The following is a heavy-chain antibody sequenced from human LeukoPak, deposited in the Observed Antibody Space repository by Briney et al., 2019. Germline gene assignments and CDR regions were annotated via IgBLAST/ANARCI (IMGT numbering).Heavy chain of an antibody. CDR2: INPNSGGT. D-gene: IGHD1-1*01. J-gene: IGHJ4*02. V-gene: IGHV1-2*02. Sequence: ASVKVSCKASGYTFSDYYTHCVRQAPGQGLEWIGWINPNSGGTRYAQQFQGRVTMTRDTSIGTVYMELSTLRSDDTAVYYCARDLSTSSNWELDYWGQGTLVTVSS. CDR3: ARDLSTSSNWELDY. CDR1: GYTFSDYY.